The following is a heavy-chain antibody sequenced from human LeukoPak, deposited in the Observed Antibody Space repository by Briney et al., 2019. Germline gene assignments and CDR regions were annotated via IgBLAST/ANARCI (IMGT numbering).Heavy chain of an antibody. D-gene: IGHD3-10*01. CDR2: ISSSSSTI. J-gene: IGHJ4*02. Sequence: GGSLRLSCAASGFTFSSYSMTWVRQAPGKGLEWVSYISSSSSTIYYADSVKGRFTISRDNAKNSLYLQMNSLRDEDTAVYYCARAYYYGSGSYYFDYWGQRTLVTVSS. V-gene: IGHV3-48*02. CDR3: ARAYYYGSGSYYFDY. CDR1: GFTFSSYS.